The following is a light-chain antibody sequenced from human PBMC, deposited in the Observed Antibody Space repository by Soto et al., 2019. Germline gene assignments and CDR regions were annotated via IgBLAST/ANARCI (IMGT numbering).Light chain of an antibody. CDR3: QQYYSYPQT. CDR2: GAS. J-gene: IGKJ1*01. CDR1: QGISTS. V-gene: IGKV1-39*01. Sequence: DIQMTQSPSSLSASVGDRVTITCRASQGISTSLSWYQQRPGKPPYLLIYGASTLQSGVPSRFSGSGSGTDFTLTISCLQSEDFATYYCQQYYSYPQTFGQGTKVDIK.